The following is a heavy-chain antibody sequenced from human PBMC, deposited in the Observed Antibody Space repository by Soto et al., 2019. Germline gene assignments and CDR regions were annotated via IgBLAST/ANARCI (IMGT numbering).Heavy chain of an antibody. J-gene: IGHJ4*02. D-gene: IGHD2-2*01. CDR2: ISGSGGST. V-gene: IGHV3-23*01. CDR1: GFTFSSYA. CDR3: AKDDLIVVVPAATELFDY. Sequence: GGSLRLSCAASGFTFSSYAMSWVRQAPGKGLEWVSAISGSGGSTYYADSVKGRFTISRDNSKNTLYLQMNSLRAEDTAVYYCAKDDLIVVVPAATELFDYWGQGTLVTVSS.